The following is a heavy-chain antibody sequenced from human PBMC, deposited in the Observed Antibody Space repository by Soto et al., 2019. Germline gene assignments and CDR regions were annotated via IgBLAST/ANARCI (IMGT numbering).Heavy chain of an antibody. CDR1: GGTFSSYT. D-gene: IGHD4-4*01. CDR2: IIHILGIA. V-gene: IGHV1-69*02. J-gene: IGHJ6*03. CDR3: ARGGTSYDYCNMYYYYCRDV. Sequence: QVQLVQSGAEVKKPGSSVKVSCKASGGTFSSYTISWVRQAPGQGLEWMGRIIHILGIANYAKKLQGRVTITADKSTSTAYMKLISVRSEDTAVYYCARGGTSYDYCNMYYYYCRDVWGKGTTVTVSS.